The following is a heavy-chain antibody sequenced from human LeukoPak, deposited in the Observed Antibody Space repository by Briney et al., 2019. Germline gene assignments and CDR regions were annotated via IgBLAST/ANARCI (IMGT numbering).Heavy chain of an antibody. V-gene: IGHV4-4*09. Sequence: SETLSLTCTVSGASIISYYWSWVRLPPGKGLEWIGYIFNTESTNYNPSLKSRVTISMDTSQMQFSLRLNSVAAADTAVYYCARSEVTYYGSKNSLWPDAFDFWGQGTVVTVSS. CDR2: IFNTEST. CDR1: GASIISYY. CDR3: ARSEVTYYGSKNSLWPDAFDF. D-gene: IGHD3-10*01. J-gene: IGHJ3*01.